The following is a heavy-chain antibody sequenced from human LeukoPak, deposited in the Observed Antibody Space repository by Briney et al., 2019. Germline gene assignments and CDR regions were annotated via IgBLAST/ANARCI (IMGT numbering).Heavy chain of an antibody. V-gene: IGHV3-23*01. D-gene: IGHD1-1*01. Sequence: PGGSLRLSCVASGFTFSDYYMSWIRQAPGKGLEWVSAISGSGGSTYYADSVKGRFTISRDNSKNTLYLQMNSLRAEDTAVYYCAKPAEIQLEPYYFDYWGQGTLVTVSS. J-gene: IGHJ4*02. CDR2: ISGSGGST. CDR1: GFTFSDYY. CDR3: AKPAEIQLEPYYFDY.